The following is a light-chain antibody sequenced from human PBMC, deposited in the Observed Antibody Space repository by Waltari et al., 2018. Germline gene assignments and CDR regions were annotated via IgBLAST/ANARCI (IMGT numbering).Light chain of an antibody. CDR2: GAS. CDR3: QHYVRLPAT. CDR1: QSVTRAL. V-gene: IGKV3-20*01. Sequence: EILLTQSPGTLSLSPGERATLSCRASQSVTRALAWYKQKPGQAPRLRIYGASNRATGIPDRFSGSGSGTDFSLTISRLEPEDFAVYDCQHYVRLPATFGQGTKVEIK. J-gene: IGKJ1*01.